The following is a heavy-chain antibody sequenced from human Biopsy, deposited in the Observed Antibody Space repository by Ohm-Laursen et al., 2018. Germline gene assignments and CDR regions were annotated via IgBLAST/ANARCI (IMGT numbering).Heavy chain of an antibody. V-gene: IGHV3-21*06. CDR2: ISASSSYI. D-gene: IGHD3-10*01. J-gene: IGHJ5*01. CDR1: GFTFSSNG. Sequence: SLRLSCAASGFTFSSNGMHWVRQAPGKGLEWVSSISASSSYIHYADSVKGRFTVSRDNTKNSLYLQMNSLRAADTAIYYCATELLPPGVGGPWLDSWGQGTPVTVSS. CDR3: ATELLPPGVGGPWLDS.